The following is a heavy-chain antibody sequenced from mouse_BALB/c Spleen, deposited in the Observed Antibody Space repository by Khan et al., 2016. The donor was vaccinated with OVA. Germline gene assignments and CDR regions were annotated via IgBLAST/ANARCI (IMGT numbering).Heavy chain of an antibody. J-gene: IGHJ4*01. V-gene: IGHV1S56*01. CDR3: AREELRGVALDY. Sequence: QVRLQQSGPELVKPGALVKISCKASGYTITAYDINWVKQRPGQGLEWIGWIYSGDGTTKYHENFKGKATLTADKSSNTAYMQLSSLTSETAAVYFCAREELRGVALDYWGQGTSVSVSS. CDR1: GYTITAYD. CDR2: IYSGDGTT. D-gene: IGHD2-4*01.